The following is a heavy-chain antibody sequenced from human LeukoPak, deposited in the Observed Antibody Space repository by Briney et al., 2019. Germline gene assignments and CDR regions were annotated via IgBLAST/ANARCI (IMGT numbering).Heavy chain of an antibody. CDR3: ARADYGDYADY. CDR2: MNPNSGNT. Sequence: ASVKVSCKASGYTFTGYYMYWVRQATGQGLEWMGWMNPNSGNTGYAQKFQGRVTMTRNTSISTAYMELSSLRSEDTAVYYCARADYGDYADYWGQGTLVTVSS. V-gene: IGHV1-8*02. J-gene: IGHJ4*02. CDR1: GYTFTGYY. D-gene: IGHD4-17*01.